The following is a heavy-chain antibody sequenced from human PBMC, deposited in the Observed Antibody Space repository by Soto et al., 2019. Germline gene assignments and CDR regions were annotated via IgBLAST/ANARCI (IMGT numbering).Heavy chain of an antibody. J-gene: IGHJ6*02. CDR3: SSHRASYSSGWYDYYYGMDV. D-gene: IGHD6-19*01. V-gene: IGHV5-10-1*01. CDR2: IDPSDSYT. Sequence: PGESLKLSCKGSGYSFTSYWISWVRQMPGKELEWMGRIDPSDSYTNYSPSSQGHVTISADKSISTAYLQWSSLKASDTAMYYCSSHRASYSSGWYDYYYGMDVWGQGTTVTVSS. CDR1: GYSFTSYW.